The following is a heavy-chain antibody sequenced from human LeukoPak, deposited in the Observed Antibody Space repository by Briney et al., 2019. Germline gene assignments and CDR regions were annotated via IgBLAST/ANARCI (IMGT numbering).Heavy chain of an antibody. Sequence: GGSLRLSCAASGFTVSSNYMSWVRQAPGKGLEWVSVIYSGGSTYYADSVKGRFTISRHNSKNTLYLQMNSLRAEDTAVYCCARDGAFGEFDYWGQGTLVTVSS. D-gene: IGHD4-17*01. CDR3: ARDGAFGEFDY. CDR2: IYSGGST. J-gene: IGHJ4*02. CDR1: GFTVSSNY. V-gene: IGHV3-53*04.